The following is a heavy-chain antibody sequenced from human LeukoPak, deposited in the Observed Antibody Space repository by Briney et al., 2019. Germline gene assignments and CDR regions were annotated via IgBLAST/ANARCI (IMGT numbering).Heavy chain of an antibody. Sequence: GGSLRLSCAASGFTFSSYAMHWVRQAPGKGLEWVAVISYDGSNKYYADSVNGRFTISRDNAKNSLYLQMNSLRAEDTAVYYCAREESSSFDYWGQGTLVTVSS. V-gene: IGHV3-30*04. D-gene: IGHD6-13*01. CDR2: ISYDGSNK. CDR1: GFTFSSYA. J-gene: IGHJ4*02. CDR3: AREESSSFDY.